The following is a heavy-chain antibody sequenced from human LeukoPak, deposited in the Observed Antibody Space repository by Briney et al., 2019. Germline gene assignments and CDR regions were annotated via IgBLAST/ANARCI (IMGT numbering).Heavy chain of an antibody. D-gene: IGHD2-15*01. CDR3: ARQPSLSYCSSGTCWFDS. J-gene: IGHJ5*01. CDR2: IYYSGST. V-gene: IGHV4-59*01. Sequence: SETLSLTCTVSGGSISPYYWSWVRQPPGKGLEWIGNIYYSGSTDSNPSLKSRVTFSVDTSKNQFSLKLTSVTAADTAMYYCARQPSLSYCSSGTCWFDSWGQGTLVTVSS. CDR1: GGSISPYY.